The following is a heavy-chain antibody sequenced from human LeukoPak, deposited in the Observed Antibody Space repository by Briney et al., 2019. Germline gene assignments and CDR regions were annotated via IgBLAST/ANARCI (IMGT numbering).Heavy chain of an antibody. Sequence: SKTLSLTCTVSGGSISSYYWGWIRQPPGKGLEWIGYIYYSGNTNYNPSLKSRATISLDTSKNQFSLKLSSVTAADTAVYYCARHYDTSGYWFYFDYWGQGTLLTVSS. D-gene: IGHD3-22*01. CDR1: GGSISSYY. J-gene: IGHJ4*02. CDR3: ARHYDTSGYWFYFDY. V-gene: IGHV4-59*08. CDR2: IYYSGNT.